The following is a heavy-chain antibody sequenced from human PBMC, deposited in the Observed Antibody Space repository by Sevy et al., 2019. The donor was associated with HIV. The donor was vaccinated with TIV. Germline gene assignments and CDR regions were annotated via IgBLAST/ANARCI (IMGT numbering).Heavy chain of an antibody. CDR2: TSYDGHNN. D-gene: IGHD1-26*01. Sequence: GGSLRLSCAASGFTFSNYGIHWVRQAPGKGLEWVAITSYDGHNNYYEDSVKGRFTISIDNSKNTLYLQMNSLRAEDTAVYYCAKDLLQLTIKELAQDYYYGMDVWGQGTTVTVSS. J-gene: IGHJ6*02. CDR1: GFTFSNYG. CDR3: AKDLLQLTIKELAQDYYYGMDV. V-gene: IGHV3-30*18.